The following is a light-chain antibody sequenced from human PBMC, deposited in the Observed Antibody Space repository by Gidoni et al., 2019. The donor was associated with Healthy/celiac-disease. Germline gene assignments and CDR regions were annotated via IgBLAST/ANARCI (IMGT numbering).Light chain of an antibody. CDR2: LGS. J-gene: IGKJ2*04. Sequence: DIVMTQYPLSLPVTPGEPASISCRSSQSLLHSNGYNYLDWYLQKPGQSPQLLIYLGSNRASGVPDRFSGSGSGTDFTLKISRVEAEDVGVYYCMQALQTPPMCSFGQGTKLEIK. V-gene: IGKV2-28*01. CDR1: QSLLHSNGYNY. CDR3: MQALQTPPMCS.